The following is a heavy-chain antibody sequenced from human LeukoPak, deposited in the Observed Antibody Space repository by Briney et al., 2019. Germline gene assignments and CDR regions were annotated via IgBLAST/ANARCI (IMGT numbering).Heavy chain of an antibody. CDR2: IKQDGSEK. V-gene: IGHV3-7*01. Sequence: PGGSLRLSCAASGFTFSSYWMSWVRQAPGKGLEWVANIKQDGSEKYYVDSVKGRFTISRDNAKNSLYLQMNSLRAEDTAVYYCARGSDIVVVPAALAYYCYGMDVWGQGTTVTVSS. J-gene: IGHJ6*02. CDR1: GFTFSSYW. D-gene: IGHD2-2*01. CDR3: ARGSDIVVVPAALAYYCYGMDV.